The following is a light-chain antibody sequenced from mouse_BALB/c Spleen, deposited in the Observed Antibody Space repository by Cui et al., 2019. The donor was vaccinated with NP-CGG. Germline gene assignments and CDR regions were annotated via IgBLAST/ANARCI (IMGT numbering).Light chain of an antibody. CDR2: GTN. CDR1: TGAVTTSNY. V-gene: IGLV1*01. J-gene: IGLJ1*01. CDR3: ALWYSNHWV. Sequence: QAVVTQESPPTTSPGETVTLTCRSSTGAVTTSNYANWVQEKPDHLFTGLIGGTNNRTPGVPARFSGSLIGDKAALTITGAQTEDEAMYFCALWYSNHWVFGGGTKLTVL.